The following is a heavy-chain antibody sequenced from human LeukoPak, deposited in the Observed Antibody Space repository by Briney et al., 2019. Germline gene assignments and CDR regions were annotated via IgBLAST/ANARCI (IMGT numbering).Heavy chain of an antibody. CDR2: INHSGST. J-gene: IGHJ4*02. V-gene: IGHV4-34*01. CDR1: GGSFSGYY. D-gene: IGHD6-13*01. CDR3: ARAGYSSSWIDY. Sequence: SETLSLTCAVYGGSFSGYYWSWIRQPTGKGLEWIGEINHSGSTNYNPSLKSRVTISVDTSKNQFSLKLSSVTAADTAVYYCARAGYSSSWIDYWGQGTLVTVSS.